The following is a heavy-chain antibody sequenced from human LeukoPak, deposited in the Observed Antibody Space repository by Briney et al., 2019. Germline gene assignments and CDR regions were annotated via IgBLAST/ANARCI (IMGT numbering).Heavy chain of an antibody. J-gene: IGHJ3*02. V-gene: IGHV4-4*07. CDR2: IYTSGST. CDR3: AREERGYFDWLSQVPEAFDI. Sequence: SETLSLTCTVSGGSISSYYWSWIRQPAGKGLEWIGRIYTSGSTNYNPSLKSRVTMSVDTSKNQFSLKLSSVTAADTAVYYCAREERGYFDWLSQVPEAFDIWGQGTMVTVSS. CDR1: GGSISSYY. D-gene: IGHD3-9*01.